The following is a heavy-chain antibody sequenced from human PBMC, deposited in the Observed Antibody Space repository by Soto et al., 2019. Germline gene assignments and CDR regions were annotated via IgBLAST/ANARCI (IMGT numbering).Heavy chain of an antibody. Sequence: GGSLRLSCAAPGFTFSSYGMHWVRQAPGKGLEWVAVIWYDGSNKYYADSVKGRFTISRDNSKNTLYLQMNSLRAEDTAVYYCARDPTAVWFGELLGWGQGTLVTVSS. CDR3: ARDPTAVWFGELLG. CDR1: GFTFSSYG. CDR2: IWYDGSNK. D-gene: IGHD3-10*01. J-gene: IGHJ4*02. V-gene: IGHV3-33*01.